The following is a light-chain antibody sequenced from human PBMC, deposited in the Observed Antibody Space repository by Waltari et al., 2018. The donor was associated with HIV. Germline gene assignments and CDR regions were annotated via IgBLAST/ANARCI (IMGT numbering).Light chain of an antibody. CDR2: GVN. CDR3: SSYAGPNHLL. V-gene: IGLV2-8*01. J-gene: IGLJ2*01. Sequence: QSALTQPPSASGSPGQSVTFSCTGTSRDVGAYNFVSWYQQHPGKAPKPRIYGVNPRPAGVPDRFSGSKSGNTASLTVSGLQADDEADYYCSSYAGPNHLLFGGGTKLTVL. CDR1: SRDVGAYNF.